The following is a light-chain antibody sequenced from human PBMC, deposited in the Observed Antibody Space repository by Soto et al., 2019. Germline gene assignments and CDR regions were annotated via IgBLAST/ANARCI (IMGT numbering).Light chain of an antibody. CDR3: QVWDSSRDHYV. Sequence: SYELTQPPSVSVAPGQTATITCGGDNIGNINVHWYQQRPGQAPILVVYDDDDRPSEIPARFSGSNSGNTATLTITRVEAGDEADYYCQVWDSSRDHYVFGIGTKVTVL. V-gene: IGLV3-21*02. J-gene: IGLJ1*01. CDR1: NIGNIN. CDR2: DDD.